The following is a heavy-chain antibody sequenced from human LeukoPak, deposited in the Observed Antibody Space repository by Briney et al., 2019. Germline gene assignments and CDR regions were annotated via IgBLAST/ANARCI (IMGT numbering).Heavy chain of an antibody. CDR3: ARAGGPGSYYYYYMDV. V-gene: IGHV1-69*05. D-gene: IGHD4-23*01. J-gene: IGHJ6*03. Sequence: GASVKVSCKASGGTFSSYAISWVRQAPGQGLGWMGGVIPIFGTANYAQKFQGRVTITTDESTSTAYMELSSLRSEDTAVYYCARAGGPGSYYYYYMDVWGKGTTVTVSS. CDR1: GGTFSSYA. CDR2: VIPIFGTA.